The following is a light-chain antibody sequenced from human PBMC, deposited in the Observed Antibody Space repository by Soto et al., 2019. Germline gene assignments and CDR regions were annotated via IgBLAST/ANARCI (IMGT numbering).Light chain of an antibody. CDR1: SSDVGLYDY. J-gene: IGLJ1*01. CDR2: AVS. CDR3: SSYTSDSSYV. V-gene: IGLV2-14*01. Sequence: HSVLTQPASLSGSPGQSITISCTGTSSDVGLYDYVSWYQQHPGKAPQLMIYAVSNRPSGVSNRFSASKSGNTASLFISGLQAEDEADYYCSSYTSDSSYVFGSGTKVTVL.